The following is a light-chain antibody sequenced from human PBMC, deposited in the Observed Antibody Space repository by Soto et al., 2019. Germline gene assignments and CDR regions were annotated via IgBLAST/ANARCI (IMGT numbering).Light chain of an antibody. V-gene: IGKV3-15*01. CDR2: GAS. Sequence: EIVMTHSPATLSVSPCERANPSFSASQSVSSNLAWYQQKPGQAPRLLIYGASTRATGIPARFSGSGSGTEFTLTISSLQSEDFAVYYCQQYNNWPQTFGQGTKVDI. CDR1: QSVSSN. CDR3: QQYNNWPQT. J-gene: IGKJ1*01.